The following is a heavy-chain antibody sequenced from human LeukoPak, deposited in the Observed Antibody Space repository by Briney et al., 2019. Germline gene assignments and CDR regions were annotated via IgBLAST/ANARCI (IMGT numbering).Heavy chain of an antibody. V-gene: IGHV4-39*07. CDR1: GGSISSTSYF. D-gene: IGHD2-2*01. CDR3: ARDRDVVVPAGPDAFDI. CDR2: MYYSGST. J-gene: IGHJ3*02. Sequence: SETLSLTCTVSGGSISSTSYFWGWTRQPPGKGLEWIGSMYYSGSTYYNPSLKSRVTISLDTSKNQFSLKLSSVTAADTAVYYCARDRDVVVPAGPDAFDIWGQGTMVTVSS.